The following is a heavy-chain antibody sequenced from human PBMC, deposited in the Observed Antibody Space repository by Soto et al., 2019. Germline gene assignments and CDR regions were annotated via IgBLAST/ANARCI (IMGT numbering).Heavy chain of an antibody. J-gene: IGHJ6*03. V-gene: IGHV1-18*01. CDR2: ISAYNGNT. Sequence: QVQLVQSGAEVKKPGASVKVTCKASGYTFTSYGISWVRQAPGQGLEWMGWISAYNGNTNYAQKLQGRVTMTTDTSTSTAYMELRSLRSDDTAVYYCARAGIRFLKALYYYYYYMDVWGKGTTVTVSS. CDR1: GYTFTSYG. CDR3: ARAGIRFLKALYYYYYYMDV. D-gene: IGHD3-3*01.